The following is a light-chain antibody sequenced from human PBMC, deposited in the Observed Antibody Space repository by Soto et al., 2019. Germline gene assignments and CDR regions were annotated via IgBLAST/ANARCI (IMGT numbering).Light chain of an antibody. Sequence: DILLTQSPSFLSASVGDRVTITCRASQDISVYLAWYQQKPAKAPTLLIYATSSLQSGVPSRFSGSGSGTEFTLTISSLQPEDFATYYCQQLNGYPFTFGPGTKVDIK. CDR3: QQLNGYPFT. J-gene: IGKJ3*01. CDR1: QDISVY. CDR2: ATS. V-gene: IGKV1-9*01.